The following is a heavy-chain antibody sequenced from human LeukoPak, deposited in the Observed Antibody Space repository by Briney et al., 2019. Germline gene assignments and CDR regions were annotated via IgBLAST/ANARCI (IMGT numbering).Heavy chain of an antibody. CDR3: ARSITIFGVVTLDV. CDR1: GGTFSSSS. J-gene: IGHJ6*02. Sequence: SVKVSCKASGGTFSSSSISWVRQAPGQGLEWMGGIIPIFGTANYAQKFQGRVTITADESTSTAYMELSSLRSEDTAVYYCARSITIFGVVTLDVWGQGTTVTVSS. V-gene: IGHV1-69*01. D-gene: IGHD3-3*01. CDR2: IIPIFGTA.